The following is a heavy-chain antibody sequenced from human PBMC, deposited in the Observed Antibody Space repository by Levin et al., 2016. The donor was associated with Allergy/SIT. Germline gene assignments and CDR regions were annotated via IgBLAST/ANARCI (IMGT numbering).Heavy chain of an antibody. V-gene: IGHV1-3*01. D-gene: IGHD2-2*01. J-gene: IGHJ4*02. Sequence: WVRQAPGQSLEWMGWINAVNGNTKFSQSSQGRVTFTSDTSANTAYMEVTSLRLEDTAVYYCVRDAVRSSTSFDYWGQGTPVTVSS. CDR2: INAVNGNT. CDR3: VRDAVRSSTSFDY.